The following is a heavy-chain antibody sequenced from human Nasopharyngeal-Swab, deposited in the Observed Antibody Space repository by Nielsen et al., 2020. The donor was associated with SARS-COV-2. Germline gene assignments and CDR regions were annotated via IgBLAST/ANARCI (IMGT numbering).Heavy chain of an antibody. CDR1: GFTFGDYA. Sequence: GESLKISCTTSGFTFGDYAMSWFRQAPGKGLEWVGFIRSKTYGGAPEYAASVRGRFTISRDGAESIAYLQMNSLETEDTGVYYRARSVGSFYGQGAFDIWGQGTMVTVSS. CDR3: ARSVGSFYGQGAFDI. D-gene: IGHD1-26*01. CDR2: IRSKTYGGAP. V-gene: IGHV3-49*01. J-gene: IGHJ3*02.